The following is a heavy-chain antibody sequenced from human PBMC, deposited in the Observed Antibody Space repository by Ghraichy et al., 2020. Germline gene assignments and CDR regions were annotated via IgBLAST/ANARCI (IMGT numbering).Heavy chain of an antibody. CDR3: ARAGGSSGWQPYYYDMDV. D-gene: IGHD6-19*01. J-gene: IGHJ6*02. CDR2: ISSSSSTI. Sequence: GGSLRLSCVASGFTFSSYSMNWVRQAPGKRLEWVSYISSSSSTIYYADSVKGRFTISRDNAKNSLYLQMNSLRAEDTAVYYCARAGGSSGWQPYYYDMDVWGQGTTVTVSS. V-gene: IGHV3-48*04. CDR1: GFTFSSYS.